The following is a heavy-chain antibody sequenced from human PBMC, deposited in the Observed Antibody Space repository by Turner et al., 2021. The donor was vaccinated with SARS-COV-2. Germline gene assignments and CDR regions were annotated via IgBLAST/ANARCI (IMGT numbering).Heavy chain of an antibody. CDR1: GCPISSGGYY. D-gene: IGHD6-13*01. V-gene: IGHV4-31*03. CDR3: ARSSTSSNRFDY. J-gene: IGHJ4*02. Sequence: QVQLPESGPGLVKPSQTLSLPCPVSGCPISSGGYYWSWIRQHPGKGLEWIGYIYNSGNTYYTPSLKSRVTISVDSSKNQFSLKLSSVTAADTAVYFCARSSTSSNRFDYWGQGTLVTVSS. CDR2: IYNSGNT.